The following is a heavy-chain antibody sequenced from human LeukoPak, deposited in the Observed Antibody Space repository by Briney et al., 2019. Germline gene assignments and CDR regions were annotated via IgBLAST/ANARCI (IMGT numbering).Heavy chain of an antibody. D-gene: IGHD3-22*01. J-gene: IGHJ4*01. CDR3: ARVSSGDY. Sequence: GESLKISCKGFGYSFTSYGISWVRQAPGQGLEWMGWISAYNGNTNYAQKLQGRVTMTTDTSTSTAYMELRSLRSDDTAVYYCARVSSGDYWGQGTLVTVSS. CDR1: GYSFTSYG. V-gene: IGHV1-18*01. CDR2: ISAYNGNT.